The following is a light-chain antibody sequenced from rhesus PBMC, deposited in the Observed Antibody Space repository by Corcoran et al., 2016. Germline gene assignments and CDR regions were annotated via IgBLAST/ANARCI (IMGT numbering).Light chain of an antibody. CDR1: SSDIGGYNY. CDR2: VVS. V-gene: IGLV2-32*02. Sequence: QAALTQPRSVSGSPGQSVTISCTGTSSDIGGYNYVSWYQQHPGTAPKLMIYVVSKRPSGVSGRFSGAKSGNTASLTISGLQAGAEADYHCRSYAGSKTYIFDAGTRLTVL. J-gene: IGLJ1*01. CDR3: RSYAGSKTYI.